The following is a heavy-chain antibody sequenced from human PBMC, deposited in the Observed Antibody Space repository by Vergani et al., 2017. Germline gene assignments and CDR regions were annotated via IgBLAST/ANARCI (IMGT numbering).Heavy chain of an antibody. J-gene: IGHJ6*03. V-gene: IGHV4-39*01. D-gene: IGHD3-3*01. Sequence: QLQLHKSGPGLVKPSETLSLTCTLSGGSISSSSHFWGWLRQTPGKGLEWIGSIYYSGSTYYNPSLKSRVSISVDTSMNQFSLKLSSVTAADSAVYYCARGLGRFFRTQYYYYMDVWGKGTTVTVSS. CDR1: GGSISSSSHF. CDR2: IYYSGST. CDR3: ARGLGRFFRTQYYYYMDV.